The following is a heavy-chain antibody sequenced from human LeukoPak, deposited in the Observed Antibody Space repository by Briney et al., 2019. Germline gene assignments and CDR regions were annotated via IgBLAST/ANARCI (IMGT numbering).Heavy chain of an antibody. CDR1: GGSISSYY. D-gene: IGHD3-9*01. J-gene: IGHJ6*03. Sequence: SEILSLTCTVSGGSISSYYWSWIRQPPGKGLEWIGYIYYSGSTNYNPSLKSRVTISVDTSKNQFSLKLSSVTAADTAVYYCARLVNLILTGYSYYYYMDVWGKGTTVTISS. CDR3: ARLVNLILTGYSYYYYMDV. V-gene: IGHV4-59*12. CDR2: IYYSGST.